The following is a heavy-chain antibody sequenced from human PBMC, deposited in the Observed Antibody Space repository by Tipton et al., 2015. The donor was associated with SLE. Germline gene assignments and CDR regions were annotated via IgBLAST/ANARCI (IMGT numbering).Heavy chain of an antibody. CDR1: SGSISSHY. D-gene: IGHD1-26*01. CDR3: ARGRRTGPPVGGAHFDF. V-gene: IGHV4-59*11. J-gene: IGHJ4*02. CDR2: IYYSGST. Sequence: GLVKPSETLSLTCTVSSGSISSHYWSWIRQPPGKGLEWIGYIYYSGSTNYNPSLKSRVTISVDTSKNQFSLKLSSVTAADTAVYYCARGRRTGPPVGGAHFDFWGQGTLVTVSS.